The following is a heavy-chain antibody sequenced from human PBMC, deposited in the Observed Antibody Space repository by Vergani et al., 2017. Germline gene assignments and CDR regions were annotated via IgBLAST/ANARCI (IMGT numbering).Heavy chain of an antibody. CDR1: GGTFSSYA. CDR3: ARDNGYSGSYGALFDY. CDR2: INPNFGKA. Sequence: QVQLVQSGAEVKKPGSSVKVSCKASGGTFSSYAISWVRQAPGQGLEWMGWINPNFGKANYAQKFQGRVTITADESTSTAYMELRSLRSEDTAVYYCARDNGYSGSYGALFDYWGQGTLVTVSS. V-gene: IGHV1-69*01. J-gene: IGHJ4*02. D-gene: IGHD1-26*01.